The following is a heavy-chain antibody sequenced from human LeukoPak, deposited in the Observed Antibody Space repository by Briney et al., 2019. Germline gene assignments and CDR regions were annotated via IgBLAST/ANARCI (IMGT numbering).Heavy chain of an antibody. CDR2: INAGNGNT. V-gene: IGHV1-3*01. J-gene: IGHJ3*02. CDR1: GYTFTSYA. CDR3: ARDLVYYDSSSYSDTFDI. D-gene: IGHD3-22*01. Sequence: ASVKVSCKASGYTFTSYAMHWVRQAPGQRLEWMGWINAGNGNTKYSQKFQGRVTITRDTSASTAYMELSSLRSEDTAVYYCARDLVYYDSSSYSDTFDIWGQGTMVTVSS.